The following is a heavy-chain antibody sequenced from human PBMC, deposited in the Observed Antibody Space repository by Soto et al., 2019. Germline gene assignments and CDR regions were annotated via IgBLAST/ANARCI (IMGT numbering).Heavy chain of an antibody. J-gene: IGHJ6*03. D-gene: IGHD5-12*01. V-gene: IGHV1-46*01. CDR3: ARGRGYSGYDFFGDYYYMDV. Sequence: ASVKVSCKASGYTFTSYYMHWVRQAPGQGLEWMGIINPSGGSTSYAQKFQGRVTMTRDTSTSTAYMELRSLRSDDTAVYYCARGRGYSGYDFFGDYYYMDVWGKGTTVTVSS. CDR2: INPSGGST. CDR1: GYTFTSYY.